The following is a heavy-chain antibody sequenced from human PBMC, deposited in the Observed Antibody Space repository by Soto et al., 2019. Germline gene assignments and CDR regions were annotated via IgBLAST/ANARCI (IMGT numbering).Heavy chain of an antibody. J-gene: IGHJ4*02. V-gene: IGHV3-30-3*01. CDR3: ARGPPINYYGIGGYYYFDY. Sequence: GGSLRLSCAASGLTFSSYTMHWVRQTPGRGLEWVADISYDGGDKYYADSVKGRFTISRDNSKNTLYLQMNSLRAEDTSVYYCARGPPINYYGIGGYYYFDYWGQGTLVTVSS. CDR1: GLTFSSYT. D-gene: IGHD3-22*01. CDR2: ISYDGGDK.